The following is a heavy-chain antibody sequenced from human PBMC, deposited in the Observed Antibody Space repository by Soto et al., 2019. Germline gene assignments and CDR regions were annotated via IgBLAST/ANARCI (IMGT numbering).Heavy chain of an antibody. CDR1: GGSFSGYY. V-gene: IGHV4-34*01. J-gene: IGHJ5*02. Sequence: SSETLSLTCAVYGGSFSGYYWSWIRQPPGKGLEWIGEINHSGSTNYNPSLKSRVTISVDTSKDQFSLKLSSVTAADTAVYYCARGIVVVVAANPGGWFDPWGQGTLVTVSS. CDR2: INHSGST. CDR3: ARGIVVVVAANPGGWFDP. D-gene: IGHD2-15*01.